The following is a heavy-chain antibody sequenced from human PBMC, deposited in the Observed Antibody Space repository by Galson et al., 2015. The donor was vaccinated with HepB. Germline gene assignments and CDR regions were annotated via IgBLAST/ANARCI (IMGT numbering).Heavy chain of an antibody. J-gene: IGHJ5*02. CDR3: ARDPDTAMVSRGWFDP. D-gene: IGHD5-18*01. CDR2: IIPIFGTA. V-gene: IGHV1-69*13. Sequence: SVKVSCKASGGTFSSYAISWVRQAPGQGLEWMGGIIPIFGTANYAQKFQGRVTITADGSTSTAYMELSSLRSEDTAVYYCARDPDTAMVSRGWFDPWGQGTLVTVSS. CDR1: GGTFSSYA.